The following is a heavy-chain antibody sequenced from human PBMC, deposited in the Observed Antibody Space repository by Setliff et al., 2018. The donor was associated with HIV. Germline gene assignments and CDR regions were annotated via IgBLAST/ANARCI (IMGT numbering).Heavy chain of an antibody. CDR1: GGSISSDAYY. CDR2: ITHSGST. J-gene: IGHJ4*02. D-gene: IGHD1-1*01. CDR3: ASAGSGTRAPPRY. V-gene: IGHV4-39*07. Sequence: KPSETLSLTCTVSGGSISSDAYYWSWIRQSPGKGLEWIGEITHSGSTNYNPSLKSRVTISVDTSKNQFSLKLSSVTAADTAVYYCASAGSGTRAPPRYWGQGTLVTVSS.